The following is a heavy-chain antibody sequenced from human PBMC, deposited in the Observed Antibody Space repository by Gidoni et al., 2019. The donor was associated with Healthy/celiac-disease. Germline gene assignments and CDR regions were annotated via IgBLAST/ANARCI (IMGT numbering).Heavy chain of an antibody. Sequence: EVQLVESGGGLVKPGGSLRLSCAASGFTFSSYSMNWVRQAPGKGLEWVSSISISSGYMYYADSVKGRFTISRDNAKNSLYLQMNSLRAEDTAVYYCARDDGLSGYLDYWGQGTLVTVSS. CDR2: ISISSGYM. D-gene: IGHD3-3*01. J-gene: IGHJ4*02. CDR1: GFTFSSYS. V-gene: IGHV3-21*01. CDR3: ARDDGLSGYLDY.